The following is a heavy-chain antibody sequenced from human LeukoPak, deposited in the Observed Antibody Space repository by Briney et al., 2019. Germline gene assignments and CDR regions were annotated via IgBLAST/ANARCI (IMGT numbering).Heavy chain of an antibody. D-gene: IGHD3-16*01. Sequence: PSETLSLTCTVSGGPISSYYWSWIRQPPGKGLEWIGYIYYSGSTNYNPSLKSRVTISVDTSKNQFSLKLNAVTAADTAVYYCARGGWGLFDYWGQGTLVTVSS. CDR1: GGPISSYY. J-gene: IGHJ4*02. V-gene: IGHV4-59*01. CDR3: ARGGWGLFDY. CDR2: IYYSGST.